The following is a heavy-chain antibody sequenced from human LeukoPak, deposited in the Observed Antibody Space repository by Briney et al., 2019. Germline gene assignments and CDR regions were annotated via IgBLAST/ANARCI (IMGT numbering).Heavy chain of an antibody. CDR2: INHSGST. CDR1: GGSFSGYY. CDR3: ARAVVVAATFDY. D-gene: IGHD2-15*01. J-gene: IGHJ4*02. V-gene: IGHV4-34*01. Sequence: SETLSLTCAVYGGSFSGYYWSWIRQPPGKGLEWIGEINHSGSTNYNPSLKSRVTISVDTSKNQFSLKLSSVTAADTAAYYCARAVVVAATFDYWGQGTLVTVSS.